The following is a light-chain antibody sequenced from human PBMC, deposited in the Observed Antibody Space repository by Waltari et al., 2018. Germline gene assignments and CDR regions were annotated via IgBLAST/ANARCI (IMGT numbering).Light chain of an antibody. CDR1: SNDVGGYNS. V-gene: IGLV2-14*01. J-gene: IGLJ2*01. CDR2: DVS. Sequence: QSALTQPASVSGSPGQSVTIFCAGTSNDVGGYNSVSWYQEHPGRAPRVIIYDVSGRPSGVSDRFSGSKSGNTASLTISGLQAEDEADYYCSSQSSNDVVLFGGGTKLTVL. CDR3: SSQSSNDVVL.